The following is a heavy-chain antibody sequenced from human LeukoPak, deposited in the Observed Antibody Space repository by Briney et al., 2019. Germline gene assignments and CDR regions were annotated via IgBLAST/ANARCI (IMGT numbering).Heavy chain of an antibody. CDR1: GYTFTNYY. D-gene: IGHD5-12*01. J-gene: IGHJ4*02. CDR3: GRDQGYSGYDSPDY. Sequence: ASVKVSCKASGYTFTNYYMLWVRQAPGQGLEWMGIINHSGGSTNYAQKFQGRVTMTRDTSTSTVYMELSSLRSEDTAVYYCGRDQGYSGYDSPDYWGQGTLVTVSS. V-gene: IGHV1-46*01. CDR2: INHSGGST.